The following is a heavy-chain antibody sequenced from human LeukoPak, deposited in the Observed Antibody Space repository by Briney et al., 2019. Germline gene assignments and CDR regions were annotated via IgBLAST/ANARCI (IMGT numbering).Heavy chain of an antibody. D-gene: IGHD6-13*01. Sequence: GGSLRLSCAASGFTFSDYYMSWIRQAPGKGLEWVSYISSSGSTIYYADSVKGRFTISRDNAKNSLYLQMNSLRAEDTAVYYCARVGAAGTMRYYYMDVWGKGTTVTISS. CDR1: GFTFSDYY. CDR3: ARVGAAGTMRYYYMDV. J-gene: IGHJ6*03. CDR2: ISSSGSTI. V-gene: IGHV3-11*01.